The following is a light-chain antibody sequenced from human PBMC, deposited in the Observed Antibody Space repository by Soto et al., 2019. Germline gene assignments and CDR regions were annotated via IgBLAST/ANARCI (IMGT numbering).Light chain of an antibody. J-gene: IGLJ2*01. CDR2: RDY. Sequence: SYELTQPLSVSVALGQTARITCGGNNIGSKNVHWYQQKPGQAPVLVIYRDYNRPSGIPERFSGSNSVNTATLSISRAQAGDEADYYCQVWDSSTHAVFGGGTKVTVL. V-gene: IGLV3-9*01. CDR3: QVWDSSTHAV. CDR1: NIGSKN.